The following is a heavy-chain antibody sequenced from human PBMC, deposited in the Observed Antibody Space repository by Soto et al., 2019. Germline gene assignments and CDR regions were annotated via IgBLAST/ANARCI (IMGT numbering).Heavy chain of an antibody. V-gene: IGHV3-53*04. CDR1: GFTVSSNY. D-gene: IGHD6-19*01. CDR2: IYSGGST. CDR3: ARAPLVSGWYHGYFDY. J-gene: IGHJ4*02. Sequence: GGSLRLSCAASGFTVSSNYMSWVRQAPGKGLEWVSVIYSGGSTYYADSVKGRFTISRHNSKNTLYLQMNSLRAEDTAVYYCARAPLVSGWYHGYFDYWGQGTLVTVSS.